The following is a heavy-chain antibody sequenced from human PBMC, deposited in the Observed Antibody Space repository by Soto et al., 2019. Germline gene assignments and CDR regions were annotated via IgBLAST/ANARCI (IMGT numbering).Heavy chain of an antibody. J-gene: IGHJ6*02. CDR2: ISYDGSNK. CDR3: ATGYSSSFDYGMDV. D-gene: IGHD6-13*01. CDR1: GFTLSSYA. V-gene: IGHV3-30-3*01. Sequence: QVQLVESGGGVVQPGRSLRLSCAASGFTLSSYAMHWVRQAPGKGLEWVAVISYDGSNKYYADSVKGRFTISRDNSKNTLYLQMNSLRAEDTAVYYCATGYSSSFDYGMDVWGQGTTVTVSS.